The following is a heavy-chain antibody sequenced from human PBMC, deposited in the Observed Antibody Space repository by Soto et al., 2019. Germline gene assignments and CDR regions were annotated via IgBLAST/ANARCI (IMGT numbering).Heavy chain of an antibody. Sequence: TLSLTCTVSGGSISSGGYYWSWIRQHPGKGLEWIGYIYYSGSTYYNPSLKSRVTISVDTSKNQFSLKLSSVTAADTAVYYCARDHVTTSYCSGGSCYSRYFDYWGQGTLVTVSS. V-gene: IGHV4-31*03. CDR2: IYYSGST. CDR3: ARDHVTTSYCSGGSCYSRYFDY. CDR1: GGSISSGGYY. J-gene: IGHJ4*02. D-gene: IGHD2-15*01.